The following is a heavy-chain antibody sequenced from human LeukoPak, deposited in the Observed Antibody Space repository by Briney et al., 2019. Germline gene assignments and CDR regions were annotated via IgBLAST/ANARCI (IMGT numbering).Heavy chain of an antibody. CDR3: ARRRYYDGSGYLE. J-gene: IGHJ1*01. CDR1: GDSVSRSDSY. Sequence: SETLSLTCSVSGDSVSRSDSYWDWIRQPPGKGLEWIGTTYFSGRTYYSPSLKSRVTMSVDPSNNQFSLNLRSVTAADTAVYYCARRRYYDGSGYLEWGQGTLLSVSS. CDR2: TYFSGRT. D-gene: IGHD3-22*01. V-gene: IGHV4-39*01.